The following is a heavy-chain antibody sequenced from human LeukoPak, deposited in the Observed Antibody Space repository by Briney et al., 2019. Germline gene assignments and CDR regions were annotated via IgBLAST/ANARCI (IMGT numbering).Heavy chain of an antibody. CDR2: VSGSGVST. Sequence: PGGSLRLSCGASGVTFSSYAMTWVRQAPGKGREWGSGVSGSGVSTYYADSVKGRFTISRDNSKNTLYLQVNSLRAEDTPVYNCANKPGYNRGRYSVNSGPGTLVTVSS. CDR3: ANKPGYNRGRYSVN. D-gene: IGHD6-19*01. CDR1: GVTFSSYA. J-gene: IGHJ4*02. V-gene: IGHV3-23*01.